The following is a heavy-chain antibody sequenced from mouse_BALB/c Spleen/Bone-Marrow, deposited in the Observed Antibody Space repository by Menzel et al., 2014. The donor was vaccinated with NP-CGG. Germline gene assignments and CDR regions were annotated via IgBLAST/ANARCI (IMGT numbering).Heavy chain of an antibody. Sequence: EVKLVESGPDPVKPGASVKISCKASGYSFTGYYMHWVKQSHGKSLEWIGRVSPNNGGTSYNQKFKGKAILTVDKSSSTAYMELRSLTSEDSAVYYCARNYGNYYAMDYWGQGTSVTVSS. CDR1: GYSFTGYY. CDR2: VSPNNGGT. J-gene: IGHJ4*01. CDR3: ARNYGNYYAMDY. V-gene: IGHV1-26*01. D-gene: IGHD2-1*01.